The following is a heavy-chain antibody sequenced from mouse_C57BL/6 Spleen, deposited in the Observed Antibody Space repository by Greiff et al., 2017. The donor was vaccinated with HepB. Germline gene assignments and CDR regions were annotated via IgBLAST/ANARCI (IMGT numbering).Heavy chain of an antibody. CDR1: GYTFTSYG. CDR3: ARPYDYAERYFDV. D-gene: IGHD2-4*01. CDR2: IYPRSGNT. Sequence: QVQLQQSGAELARPGASVKLSCKASGYTFTSYGISWVKQRTGQGLEWIGEIYPRSGNTYYNEKFKGKATLTADKSSSTAYMEPRSLTSEDSAVYFCARPYDYAERYFDVWGTGTTVTVSS. V-gene: IGHV1-81*01. J-gene: IGHJ1*03.